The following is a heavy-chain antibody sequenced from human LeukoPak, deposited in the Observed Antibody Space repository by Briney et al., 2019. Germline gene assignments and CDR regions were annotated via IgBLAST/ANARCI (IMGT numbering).Heavy chain of an antibody. CDR3: TRGRGIAARPIDY. J-gene: IGHJ4*02. D-gene: IGHD6-6*01. CDR1: GGSISSGGYY. CDR2: IYNSGST. Sequence: SETLSLTCTVSGGSISSGGYYWSWIRQHPGKGLEWIGYIYNSGSTNYNPSLKSRVTISVDTSKNQFSLKLSTVTAADTAVYYCTRGRGIAARPIDYWGQGTLVTVSS. V-gene: IGHV4-61*08.